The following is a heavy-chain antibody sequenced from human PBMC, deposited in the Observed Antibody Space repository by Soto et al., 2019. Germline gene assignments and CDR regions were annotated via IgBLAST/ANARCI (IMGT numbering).Heavy chain of an antibody. J-gene: IGHJ4*02. D-gene: IGHD3-22*01. CDR3: ARHVREYYYDSSGYLDY. CDR2: IYYSGST. Sequence: SETLSLTCTVSGGSISSSSYYWGWIRQPPGKGLEWIGSIYYSGSTYYNPSLKSRVTISVDTSKNQFSLKLSSVTAADTAVYYCARHVREYYYDSSGYLDYWGQGTLVTV. CDR1: GGSISSSSYY. V-gene: IGHV4-39*01.